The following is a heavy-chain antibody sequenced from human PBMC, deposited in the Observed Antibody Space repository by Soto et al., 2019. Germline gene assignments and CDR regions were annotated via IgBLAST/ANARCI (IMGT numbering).Heavy chain of an antibody. D-gene: IGHD3-10*01. CDR3: AGVRGINVFDY. J-gene: IGHJ4*02. Sequence: SETLSLTCTVSGGSISSGGYYWSWIRQHPGKGLEWIGYIYYSGSTYYNPSLKSRVTISVDTSKNQFSLKLSSVTAADTVVYYCAGVRGINVFDYWGQGTLVTVSS. CDR1: GGSISSGGYY. CDR2: IYYSGST. V-gene: IGHV4-31*03.